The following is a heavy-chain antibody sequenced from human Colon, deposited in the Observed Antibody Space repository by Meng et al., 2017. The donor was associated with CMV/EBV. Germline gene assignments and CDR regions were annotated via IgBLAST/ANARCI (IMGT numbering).Heavy chain of an antibody. CDR2: IYWDDDK. D-gene: IGHD1-14*01. V-gene: IGHV2-5*02. CDR3: SRRRTSVPFDY. J-gene: IGHJ4*02. CDR1: GCSLESSGVG. Sequence: VLNPTPTLTLSCSFPGCSLESSGVGVGWIRQPPGKAPEWVALIYWDDDKCYNPSLENRLRIDKDTAKNQVVLTRTNMGPVDTATYYCSRRRTSVPFDYWGQGILVTVSS.